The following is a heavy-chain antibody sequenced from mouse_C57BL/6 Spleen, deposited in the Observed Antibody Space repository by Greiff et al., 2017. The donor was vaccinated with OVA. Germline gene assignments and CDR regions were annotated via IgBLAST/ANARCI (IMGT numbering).Heavy chain of an antibody. CDR3: TRSRGTWFAY. D-gene: IGHD6-1*01. Sequence: QVQLQQSGAELVRPGASVTLSCKASGYTFTDYEMHWVKQTPVHGLEWIGAIDPETGGTAYNQKFKGKAILTADKSSSTAYMELRSLTSEDSAVYYCTRSRGTWFAYWGQGTLVTVSA. J-gene: IGHJ3*01. V-gene: IGHV1-15*01. CDR2: IDPETGGT. CDR1: GYTFTDYE.